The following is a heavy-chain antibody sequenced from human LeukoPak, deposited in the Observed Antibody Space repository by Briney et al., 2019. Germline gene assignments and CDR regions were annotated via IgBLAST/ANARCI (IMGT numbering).Heavy chain of an antibody. CDR3: ARDGWQQLAAEYFQH. V-gene: IGHV3-7*01. D-gene: IGHD6-13*01. J-gene: IGHJ1*01. Sequence: GGSLRLSCAASGFTFSSYWMSWVRQAPGKGLEWVANIKQDGSEKYYVDSVKGRFTISRDNAKNSLCLQMNSLRAEDTAVYYCARDGWQQLAAEYFQHWGQGTLVTVSS. CDR1: GFTFSSYW. CDR2: IKQDGSEK.